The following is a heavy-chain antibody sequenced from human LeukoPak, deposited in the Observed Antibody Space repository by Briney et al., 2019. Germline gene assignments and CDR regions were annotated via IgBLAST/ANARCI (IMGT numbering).Heavy chain of an antibody. CDR2: IYYSGST. CDR3: ARGFPASGYYDSSGNHAFDI. J-gene: IGHJ3*02. CDR1: GGSISSSSYY. D-gene: IGHD3-22*01. Sequence: SETLSLTCTVSGGSISSSSYYWGWIRQPPGKGLEWIGSIYYSGSTYYNPSLESRVTISVDTSKNQFSLKLSSVTAADTAVYYCARGFPASGYYDSSGNHAFDIWGQGTMVTVSS. V-gene: IGHV4-39*07.